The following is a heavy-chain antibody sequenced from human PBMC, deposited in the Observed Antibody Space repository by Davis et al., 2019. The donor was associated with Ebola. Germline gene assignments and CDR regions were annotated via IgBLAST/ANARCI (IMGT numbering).Heavy chain of an antibody. CDR3: ARVGYSSSWMIDY. J-gene: IGHJ4*02. V-gene: IGHV4-59*12. CDR1: GGSISSYY. Sequence: MPSETLSLTCTVSGGSISSYYWSWIRQPPGKGLEWIGYIYYSGSTNYNPSLKSRVTISVDTSKNQFSLKLSSVTAADTAVYYCARVGYSSSWMIDYWGQGTLVTVSS. CDR2: IYYSGST. D-gene: IGHD6-13*01.